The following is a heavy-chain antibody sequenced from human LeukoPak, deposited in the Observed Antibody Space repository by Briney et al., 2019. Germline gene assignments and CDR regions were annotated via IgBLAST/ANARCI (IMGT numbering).Heavy chain of an antibody. Sequence: SGTLSLTCTVSGGSISSYYWNWIRQPPGKGLEWIGYIYYSGSTNYNPSLKSRVTISVDTSKNQFSLKMSSVTAADTAVYYCARDHTFDIWGQGTMVTVSS. J-gene: IGHJ3*02. CDR1: GGSISSYY. CDR3: ARDHTFDI. CDR2: IYYSGST. V-gene: IGHV4-59*01.